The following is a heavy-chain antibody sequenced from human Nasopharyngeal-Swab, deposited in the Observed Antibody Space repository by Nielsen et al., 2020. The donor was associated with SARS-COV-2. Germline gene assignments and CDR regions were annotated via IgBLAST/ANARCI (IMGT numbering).Heavy chain of an antibody. V-gene: IGHV3-23*01. CDR3: AKALNYYDSSGYSLGH. CDR1: GFTFSSYA. Sequence: GESLKISCAASGFTFSSYAMSWVRQAPGKGLEWVSAISGSGGSTYYADSVKGRSTISRDNSKNTLYLQMNSLRAEDTAVYYCAKALNYYDSSGYSLGHWGQGTLVTVSS. CDR2: ISGSGGST. J-gene: IGHJ4*02. D-gene: IGHD3-22*01.